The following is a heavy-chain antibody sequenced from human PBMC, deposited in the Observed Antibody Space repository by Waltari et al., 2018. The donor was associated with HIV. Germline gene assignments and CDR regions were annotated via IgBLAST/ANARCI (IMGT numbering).Heavy chain of an antibody. D-gene: IGHD3-22*01. Sequence: EVQLVESGGGLVQPGGSLRLSCAASGFTFSSYEMNWVRQAPGKGLEWVSYISSSGSTIYYADSVKGRFTISRDNAKNSLYLQMNSLRAEDTAVYYCARDDYYDSSGYLNWFDPWGQGTLVTVSS. CDR1: GFTFSSYE. V-gene: IGHV3-48*03. CDR3: ARDDYYDSSGYLNWFDP. J-gene: IGHJ5*02. CDR2: ISSSGSTI.